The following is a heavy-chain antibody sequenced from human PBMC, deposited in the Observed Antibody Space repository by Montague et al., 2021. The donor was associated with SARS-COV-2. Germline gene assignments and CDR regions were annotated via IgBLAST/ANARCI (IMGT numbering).Heavy chain of an antibody. Sequence: SETLSLTCTVSGGSISSYYWSWIRQPPGKGLEWIGYIYYSGSTNYNPSXKSRVTISVDTSKNQFSLKLSSMTAADTAVYYCARGSGWMGNAFDIWGQGTMVTVSS. V-gene: IGHV4-59*01. CDR1: GGSISSYY. D-gene: IGHD6-19*01. CDR3: ARGSGWMGNAFDI. CDR2: IYYSGST. J-gene: IGHJ3*02.